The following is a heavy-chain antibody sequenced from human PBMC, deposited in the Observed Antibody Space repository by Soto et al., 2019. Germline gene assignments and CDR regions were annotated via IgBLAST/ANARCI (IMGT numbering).Heavy chain of an antibody. Sequence: EVQLLESGGGLVQPGGSLRLSCAASGFTFSTYAMNWVRQAPGNGLEWVSAISGSGGSIHYADSVQGRFTISRDNSKNTLYLQLNILRDEDTAVYHCVKGYWKGDVWGQGTTVTVSS. CDR3: VKGYWKGDV. CDR2: ISGSGGSI. J-gene: IGHJ6*02. CDR1: GFTFSTYA. D-gene: IGHD1-1*01. V-gene: IGHV3-23*01.